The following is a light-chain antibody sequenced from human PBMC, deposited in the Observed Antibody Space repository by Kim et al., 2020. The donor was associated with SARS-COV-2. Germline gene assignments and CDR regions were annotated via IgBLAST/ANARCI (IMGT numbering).Light chain of an antibody. Sequence: SPGERATPSCRASQSVSGSYLVWYQQKPGQAPRLLIYGASSRATGIPDRFSGSGSGTDFTLTISRLEPEDFAVYYCQQYGSSPRTFGQGTKLEIK. CDR3: QQYGSSPRT. V-gene: IGKV3-20*01. J-gene: IGKJ2*01. CDR2: GAS. CDR1: QSVSGSY.